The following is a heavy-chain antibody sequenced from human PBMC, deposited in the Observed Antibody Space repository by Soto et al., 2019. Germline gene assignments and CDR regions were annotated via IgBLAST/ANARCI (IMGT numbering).Heavy chain of an antibody. CDR3: ARGQGLGFPKYYYYYGMDV. CDR1: GGSISSYY. J-gene: IGHJ6*02. V-gene: IGHV4-59*12. Sequence: SETLSLTCTVSGGSISSYYWSWIRQPPGKGLEWIGYIYYSGSTNYNPSLKSRVTISVDTSKNQFSLKLSSVTAADTAVYYCARGQGLGFPKYYYYYGMDVWGQGTTVTVSS. CDR2: IYYSGST. D-gene: IGHD3-16*01.